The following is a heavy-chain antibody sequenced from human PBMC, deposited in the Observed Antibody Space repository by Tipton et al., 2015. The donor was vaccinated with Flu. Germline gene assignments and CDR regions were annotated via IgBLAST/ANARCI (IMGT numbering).Heavy chain of an antibody. Sequence: TLSLTCTVSGGSISSSSYYWGWIRQPPGKGLEWIGSIYYSGSTYYNPSLKSRVTISVDTSKNQFSLKLSSLTAADTAVYYFAREERVVVMAIHYCDYWGQGTLVTVSS. CDR1: GGSISSSSYY. CDR3: AREERVVVMAIHYCDY. D-gene: IGHD2-21*01. J-gene: IGHJ4*02. CDR2: IYYSGST. V-gene: IGHV4-39*07.